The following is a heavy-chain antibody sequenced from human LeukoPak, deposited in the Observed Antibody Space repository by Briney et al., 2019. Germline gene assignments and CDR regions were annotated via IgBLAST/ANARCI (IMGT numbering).Heavy chain of an antibody. D-gene: IGHD5-18*01. CDR2: ISYDGSNK. CDR3: AKDGVGYSYGYGVDY. V-gene: IGHV3-30*18. CDR1: GFTFSSYG. J-gene: IGHJ4*02. Sequence: GGSLRLSCAASGFTFSSYGMHWVRQAPGKGLEWVAVISYDGSNKYYADSVKGRFTISRDNSKNTLYLQMNSLRAEDTAVYYCAKDGVGYSYGYGVDYWGQGTLVTVPT.